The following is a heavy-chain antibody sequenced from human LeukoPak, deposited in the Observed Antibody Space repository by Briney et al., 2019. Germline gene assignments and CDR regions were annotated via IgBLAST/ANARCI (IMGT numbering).Heavy chain of an antibody. Sequence: SETLSLTCTDSGGSISSSGYYWGWIRQPPGKGLEWIGSIYYSGSTYYNPSLRSRVTISVDTSKNQFSLKLSSVTAADTAVYYCATRSYYYDSSGYEWGQGTLVTVSS. CDR1: GGSISSSGYY. CDR3: ATRSYYYDSSGYE. V-gene: IGHV4-39*01. CDR2: IYYSGST. D-gene: IGHD3-22*01. J-gene: IGHJ4*02.